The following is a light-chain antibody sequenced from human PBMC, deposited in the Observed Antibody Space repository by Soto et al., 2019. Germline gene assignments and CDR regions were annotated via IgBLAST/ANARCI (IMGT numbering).Light chain of an antibody. CDR2: GAS. CDR1: QTVTSSY. CDR3: QQYGSSPT. V-gene: IGKV3-20*01. J-gene: IGKJ1*01. Sequence: EIVLTQSTGTLSLSPGERATLSCRASQTVTSSYLAWYQQKPGQAPRLLIYGASSRATGIPDRFRGSGSGTDFTLTISRLEPEDFAVYSCQQYGSSPTFGQGTKVDI.